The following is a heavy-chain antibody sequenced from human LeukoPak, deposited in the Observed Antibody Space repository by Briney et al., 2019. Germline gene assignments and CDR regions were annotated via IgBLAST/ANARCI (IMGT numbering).Heavy chain of an antibody. J-gene: IGHJ5*02. CDR1: GFTFSSYA. D-gene: IGHD4/OR15-4a*01. CDR2: ISYDGSNQ. Sequence: GSLRLSCAASGFTFSSYAMHWVRQAPGKGLEWVAFISYDGSNQYYPDSVQGRFTVSRDNSKNTLYLQMNSLRVDGAAVYYCARDKLLEYGNWFDPWGQGTLVTVSS. CDR3: ARDKLLEYGNWFDP. V-gene: IGHV3-30-3*01.